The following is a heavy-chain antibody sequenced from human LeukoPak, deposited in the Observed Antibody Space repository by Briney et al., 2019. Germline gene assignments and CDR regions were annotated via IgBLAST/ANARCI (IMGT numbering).Heavy chain of an antibody. CDR2: ISTSGNTR. Sequence: GGSLRLSCAASGFTFSSYEMNWVRQAPGKGLEWVSYISTSGNTRYYADSVKGRFTISRDNAKNSLYLQMYSLRVEDTAVYYCARELSGTTSYYFDYWGQGTLVTVSS. CDR3: ARELSGTTSYYFDY. CDR1: GFTFSSYE. D-gene: IGHD1-7*01. V-gene: IGHV3-48*03. J-gene: IGHJ4*02.